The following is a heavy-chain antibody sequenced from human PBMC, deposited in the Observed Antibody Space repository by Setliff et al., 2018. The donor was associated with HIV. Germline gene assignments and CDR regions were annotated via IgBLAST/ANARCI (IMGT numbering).Heavy chain of an antibody. Sequence: PGGSLRLSCAASELTFSNYAMTWVRQAPGKGLVWVSCLNSDGRSTTYADSVKGRFTISRDNAKNTVYLQMNSLRVEDTAVYYCAKGSYSSGRYDNYLDYWGQGALVTVSS. CDR2: LNSDGRST. D-gene: IGHD3-22*01. J-gene: IGHJ4*02. CDR3: AKGSYSSGRYDNYLDY. CDR1: ELTFSNYA. V-gene: IGHV3-74*03.